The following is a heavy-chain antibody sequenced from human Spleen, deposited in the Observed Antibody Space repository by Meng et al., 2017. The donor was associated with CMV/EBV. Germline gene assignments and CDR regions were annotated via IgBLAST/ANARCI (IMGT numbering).Heavy chain of an antibody. CDR3: ARDQQTYYFYYGMDV. J-gene: IGHJ6*02. CDR2: ISSSSGYI. CDR1: GFTFSSYS. D-gene: IGHD1/OR15-1a*01. V-gene: IGHV3-21*01. Sequence: GESLKISCAASGFTFSSYSMTWVRQAPGKGLERVSSISSSSGYIYYAGSVKGRFTISRDNAKNSLYLQMNSLRVEDTAVYYCARDQQTYYFYYGMDVWGQGTTVTVSS.